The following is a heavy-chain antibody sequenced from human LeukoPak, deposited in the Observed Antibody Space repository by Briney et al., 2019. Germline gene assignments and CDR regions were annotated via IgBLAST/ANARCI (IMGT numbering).Heavy chain of an antibody. J-gene: IGHJ1*01. CDR2: INPNSGGT. CDR3: ARVSYGSGSYYNEVHQYFQH. V-gene: IGHV1-2*02. Sequence: GASVKVSCKASGYTFTGYYMHWVRQAPGQGLEWMGWINPNSGGTNYAQKFQGRVTMTRDTSISTAYMELSRLRSDDTAVYYCARVSYGSGSYYNEVHQYFQHWGQGTLVTVSS. D-gene: IGHD3-10*01. CDR1: GYTFTGYY.